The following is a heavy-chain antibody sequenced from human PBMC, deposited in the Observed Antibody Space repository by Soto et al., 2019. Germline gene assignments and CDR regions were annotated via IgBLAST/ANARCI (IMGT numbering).Heavy chain of an antibody. CDR2: IDWDDDK. D-gene: IGHD6-13*01. CDR3: GRMRAAGIYYYYPFDV. Sequence: ESGPTLVNPTQTLTLTCSFSGFSLSTVGLCVGWIRQSPGKALEWLALIDWDDDKYYNTSLKTRLTIPRDTSRDQVVLTMTNMDPVDTGTYYRGRMRAAGIYYYYPFDVWGPGTTVTVSS. V-gene: IGHV2-70*01. J-gene: IGHJ6*02. CDR1: GFSLSTVGLC.